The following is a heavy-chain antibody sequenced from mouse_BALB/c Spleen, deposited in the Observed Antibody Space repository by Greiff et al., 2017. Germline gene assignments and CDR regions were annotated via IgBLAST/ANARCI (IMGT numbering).Heavy chain of an antibody. CDR3: ARCLPYYGNYAWFAY. CDR2: IHYSGST. D-gene: IGHD2-10*01. V-gene: IGHV3-1*02. CDR1: GYSITSGYS. J-gene: IGHJ3*01. Sequence: EVKLMESGPDLVKPSQSLSLTCTVTGYSITSGYSWHWIRQFPGNKLEWMGYIHYSGSTNYNPSLKSRISITRDTSKNQFFLQLNSVTTEDTATYYCARCLPYYGNYAWFAYWGQGTLVTVSA.